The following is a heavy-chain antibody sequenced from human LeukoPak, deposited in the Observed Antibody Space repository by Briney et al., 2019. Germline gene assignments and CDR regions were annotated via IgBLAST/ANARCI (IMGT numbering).Heavy chain of an antibody. CDR3: ARDFADTYYYYYMDV. CDR1: GFTFSSYA. Sequence: GRSLRLSCAASGFTFSSYAMHWVRQAPGKGLEWVAVISYDGSNKYYADSVKGRFTISRDNSKNTLYLQMNSLRAEDTAVYYCARDFADTYYYYYMDVWGKGTTVTISS. V-gene: IGHV3-30*04. J-gene: IGHJ6*03. CDR2: ISYDGSNK. D-gene: IGHD3-3*01.